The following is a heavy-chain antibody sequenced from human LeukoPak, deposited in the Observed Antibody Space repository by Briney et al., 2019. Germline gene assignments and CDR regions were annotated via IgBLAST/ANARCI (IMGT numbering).Heavy chain of an antibody. CDR3: VSFYETY. CDR1: GFTFSDYA. Sequence: PGGSLRLSCVASGFTFSDYAMNWVRQAPGKGLEWVSTSKTNSGQVYYAESVRGRFTISRVNSKNTVYLEMSSLRAEDTAVYYCVSFYETYWGRGTLVTVSS. J-gene: IGHJ4*02. V-gene: IGHV3-23*01. CDR2: SKTNSGQV. D-gene: IGHD2/OR15-2a*01.